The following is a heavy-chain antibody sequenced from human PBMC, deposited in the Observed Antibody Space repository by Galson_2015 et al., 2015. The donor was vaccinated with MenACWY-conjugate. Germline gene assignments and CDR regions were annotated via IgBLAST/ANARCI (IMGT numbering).Heavy chain of an antibody. CDR2: ISSSSSYT. Sequence: SLRLSCAASGFTFSDYYMSWIRQAPGKGLEWVSYISSSSSYTNYADSVKGRFTISRDSAKSSLYLQMNSLRAEDTAVYYCVGSVMHYYYYYMDVWGKGTTVTVSS. D-gene: IGHD3-10*01. CDR3: VGSVMHYYYYYMDV. V-gene: IGHV3-11*06. J-gene: IGHJ6*03. CDR1: GFTFSDYY.